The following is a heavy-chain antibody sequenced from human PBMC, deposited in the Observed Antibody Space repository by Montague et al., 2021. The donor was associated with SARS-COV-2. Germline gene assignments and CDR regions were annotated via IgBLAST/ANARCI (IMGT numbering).Heavy chain of an antibody. CDR1: GGSFSGYH. CDR2: IYYSGST. CDR3: ARHSGDYTIFGVVIYYMDV. J-gene: IGHJ6*03. V-gene: IGHV4-34*01. D-gene: IGHD3-3*01. Sequence: SETLSLTCAVYGGSFSGYHWTWIRQPPWKGLEWIGSIYYSGSTYYNPSRKSRVTISVDTSKNQFSLKLSSVTAADTAVFYCARHSGDYTIFGVVIYYMDVWGKGTTVTVSS.